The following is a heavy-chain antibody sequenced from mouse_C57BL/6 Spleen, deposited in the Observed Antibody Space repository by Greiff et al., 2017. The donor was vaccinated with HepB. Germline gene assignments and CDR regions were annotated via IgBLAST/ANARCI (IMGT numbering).Heavy chain of an antibody. Sequence: EVKLMESGGGLVQPKGSLKLSCAASGFTFNTYAMHWVRPAPGKGLEWVARIRSKSSNYATSYADSVKDSFTISRDDSQSMLYLQMNNLKTEDQAMYYCVRGYYGSRHWYFDVWGTGTTVTVSS. CDR3: VRGYYGSRHWYFDV. D-gene: IGHD1-1*01. J-gene: IGHJ1*03. V-gene: IGHV10-3*01. CDR2: IRSKSSNYAT. CDR1: GFTFNTYA.